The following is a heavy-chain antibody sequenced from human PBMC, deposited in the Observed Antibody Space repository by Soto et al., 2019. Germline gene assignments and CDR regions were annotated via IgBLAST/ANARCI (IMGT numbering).Heavy chain of an antibody. V-gene: IGHV4-59*01. Sequence: SETLSLTCTVSGGSISSYYWSWIRQPPGKGLEWIGYIYYSGSTNYNPSLKSRVTISVDTSKNQFSLKLSSVTAADTAVYYCARGPIERWLQLNWFDPWGQGTLVTASS. CDR2: IYYSGST. D-gene: IGHD1-1*01. CDR1: GGSISSYY. J-gene: IGHJ5*02. CDR3: ARGPIERWLQLNWFDP.